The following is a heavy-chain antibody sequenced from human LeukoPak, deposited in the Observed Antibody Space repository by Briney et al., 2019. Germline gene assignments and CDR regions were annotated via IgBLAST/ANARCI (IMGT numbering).Heavy chain of an antibody. Sequence: GRSLRLSCAASGFTFRSYAMHWVRQAPGKGLEWVAVISYDGSNKYYADSVKGRFTISRDNSKNTLYLQMNSLRAEDTAVCYCARYFSAGSYFDYWGQGTLVTVSS. CDR3: ARYFSAGSYFDY. CDR2: ISYDGSNK. CDR1: GFTFRSYA. D-gene: IGHD6-13*01. J-gene: IGHJ4*02. V-gene: IGHV3-30*04.